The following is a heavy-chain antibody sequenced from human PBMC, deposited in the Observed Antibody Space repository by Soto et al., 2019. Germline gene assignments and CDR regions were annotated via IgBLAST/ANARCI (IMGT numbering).Heavy chain of an antibody. V-gene: IGHV3-23*01. CDR3: AKDNEYCSGGSCYRIEFDY. D-gene: IGHD2-15*01. Sequence: PGGSLGLSCAASGFTFSIYAMSWVRQGPGKGLEWVSAISGSGGSTYYADSVKGRFTISRDNSKNTLYLQMNSLRVEDTAVYYCAKDNEYCSGGSCYRIEFDYWGQGTLVIGSS. CDR1: GFTFSIYA. J-gene: IGHJ4*02. CDR2: ISGSGGST.